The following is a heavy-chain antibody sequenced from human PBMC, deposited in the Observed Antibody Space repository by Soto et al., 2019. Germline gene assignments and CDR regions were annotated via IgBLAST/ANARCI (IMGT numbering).Heavy chain of an antibody. CDR2: VSPPFRTS. J-gene: IGHJ6*02. Sequence: QVQLVQSGAEVKKPGSSVKVSCKTSGVSFNNSGIGWVRQAPGHGPEWMGGVSPPFRTSNYARKFQGRISITADASTGTVNMELSSLTSEDTAQYYCARVLYYGSGSYSPYGMDVWGQGTTVTVSS. CDR3: ARVLYYGSGSYSPYGMDV. V-gene: IGHV1-69*01. D-gene: IGHD3-10*01. CDR1: GVSFNNSG.